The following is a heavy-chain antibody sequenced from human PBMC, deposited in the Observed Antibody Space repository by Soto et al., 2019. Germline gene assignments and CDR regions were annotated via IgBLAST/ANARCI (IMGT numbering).Heavy chain of an antibody. V-gene: IGHV3-48*02. J-gene: IGHJ4*02. D-gene: IGHD3-22*01. Sequence: PGGSLRLSCAASGLAFSRYSMSWVRQAPGKGLEWIAYISSSGSIISYPDSVRGRFTISRDNDKNSLYLQMNSLREEDTAVYFCAREGLYDSSGYYPYYFDYWGLGTLVTVSS. CDR1: GLAFSRYS. CDR3: AREGLYDSSGYYPYYFDY. CDR2: ISSSGSII.